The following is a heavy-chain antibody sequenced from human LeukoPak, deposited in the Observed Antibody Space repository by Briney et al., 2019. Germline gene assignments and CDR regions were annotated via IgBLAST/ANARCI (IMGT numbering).Heavy chain of an antibody. J-gene: IGHJ6*02. Sequence: PSETLSLTCTVSGGSISSSSYYWGWLRQPPGKGLEWIGSIYYSGSTYYNPSLKSRVTISVDTSKNQFSLKLSSVTAADTAVYYCAKIVAAAGLYYYYYGMDVWGQGTTVTVSS. D-gene: IGHD6-13*01. V-gene: IGHV4-39*01. CDR3: AKIVAAAGLYYYYYGMDV. CDR1: GGSISSSSYY. CDR2: IYYSGST.